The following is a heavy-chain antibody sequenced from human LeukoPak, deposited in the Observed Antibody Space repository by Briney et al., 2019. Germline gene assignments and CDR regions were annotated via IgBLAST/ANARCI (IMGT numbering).Heavy chain of an antibody. CDR2: IYYTGNT. CDR3: ARQYYYDGSGDFDY. Sequence: SSETLSLTCIVSGGSISTYYWTWIRQPPGKGLEWIGYIYYTGNTNYNPSLKGRVTMSVDTSKNQFSLNLSSVTSANTAMYYCARQYYYDGSGDFDYWGQGTLVTVSS. J-gene: IGHJ4*02. CDR1: GGSISTYY. V-gene: IGHV4-59*01. D-gene: IGHD3-22*01.